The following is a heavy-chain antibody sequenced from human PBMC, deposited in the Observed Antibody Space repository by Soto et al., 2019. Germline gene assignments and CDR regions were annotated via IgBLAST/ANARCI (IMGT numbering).Heavy chain of an antibody. CDR2: IYYSGST. D-gene: IGHD6-19*01. J-gene: IGHJ6*02. Sequence: SETLSLTCTVSGGSISSSSYYWGWIRQPPGKGLEWIGSIYYSGSTYYNPSLKSRVTISVDTSKNQFSLKLSSVTAADTAVYYCARHDVICSGWESYYYYGMDVWGQGTAVTVSS. V-gene: IGHV4-39*01. CDR3: ARHDVICSGWESYYYYGMDV. CDR1: GGSISSSSYY.